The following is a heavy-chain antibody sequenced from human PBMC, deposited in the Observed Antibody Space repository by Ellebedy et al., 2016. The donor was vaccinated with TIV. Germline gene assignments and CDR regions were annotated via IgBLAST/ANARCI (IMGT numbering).Heavy chain of an antibody. CDR3: AKGCGGSCYWEAY. Sequence: GESLKISCAASGFTFSNYVMSWVRQAPGTGLEWVSSISGGVGNTYYADSVKGRFTISRDNSKNTLYLQMNSLRAEDTAVYYCAKGCGGSCYWEAYWGQGTLVTVSS. CDR1: GFTFSNYV. CDR2: ISGGVGNT. D-gene: IGHD2-15*01. J-gene: IGHJ4*02. V-gene: IGHV3-23*01.